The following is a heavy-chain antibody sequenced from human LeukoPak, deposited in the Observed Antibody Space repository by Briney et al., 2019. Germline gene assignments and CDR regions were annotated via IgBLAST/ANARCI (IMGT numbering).Heavy chain of an antibody. J-gene: IGHJ4*02. Sequence: GASVKVSCKASGGTFSSYAISWVRQAPGQGLEWMGRIIPILGIANYAQKFQGRVTITADKSTSTAYMELSSLRSEDTAVYYCARGGLYYYDSPYYWGQGTLVTVSS. CDR2: IIPILGIA. CDR1: GGTFSSYA. D-gene: IGHD3-22*01. CDR3: ARGGLYYYDSPYY. V-gene: IGHV1-69*04.